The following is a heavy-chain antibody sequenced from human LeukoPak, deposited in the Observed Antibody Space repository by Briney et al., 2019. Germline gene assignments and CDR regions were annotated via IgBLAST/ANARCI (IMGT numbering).Heavy chain of an antibody. D-gene: IGHD6-19*01. V-gene: IGHV3-48*04. CDR2: ISSSGSTI. CDR1: GFTFSSYW. CDR3: ATGYSSGWYFYFQH. Sequence: GGSLRLSCAASGFTFSSYWMNWVRQAPGKGLEWVSYISSSGSTIYYADSVKGRFTISRDNAKNSLSLRMNSLSAEDTAVYYCATGYSSGWYFYFQHWGQGSLVSVSS. J-gene: IGHJ1*01.